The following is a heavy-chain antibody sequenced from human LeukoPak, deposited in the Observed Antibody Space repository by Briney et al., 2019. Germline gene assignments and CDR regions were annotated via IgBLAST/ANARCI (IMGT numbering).Heavy chain of an antibody. CDR2: IRYDGSNK. V-gene: IGHV3-30*02. CDR1: GFTFSSYG. CDR3: AKDMAMVRGVPGD. J-gene: IGHJ4*02. D-gene: IGHD3-10*01. Sequence: GGSLRLSCAASGFTFSSYGMHWVRQAPGKGLEWVAFIRYDGSNKYYADSVKGRFTISRDNSKNTLYLQMNSLRAEDTAVYYCAKDMAMVRGVPGDWGQGTLVTVSS.